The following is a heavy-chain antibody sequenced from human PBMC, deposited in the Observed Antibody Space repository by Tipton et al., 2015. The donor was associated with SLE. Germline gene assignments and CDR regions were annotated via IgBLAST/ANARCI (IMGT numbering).Heavy chain of an antibody. CDR3: GSTYFYDSSGPYD. CDR2: ISAYNGNT. V-gene: IGHV1-18*01. J-gene: IGHJ4*02. D-gene: IGHD3-22*01. CDR1: GGTFSSYS. Sequence: QLVQSGAEVKKPGSSMKVSCKASGGTFSSYSITWVRQAPGQGLEWMGRISAYNGNTNYAQNIQGRVTMTTDTSTNTAYMELRSLRSDDTAVYYCGSTYFYDSSGPYDWGQGTLVTVSS.